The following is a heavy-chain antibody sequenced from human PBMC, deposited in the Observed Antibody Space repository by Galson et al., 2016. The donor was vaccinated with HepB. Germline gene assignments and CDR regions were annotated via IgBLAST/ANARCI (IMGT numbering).Heavy chain of an antibody. V-gene: IGHV5-51*01. CDR1: GYKFTNYW. Sequence: QSGAEVKKAGESLKISCKGSGYKFTNYWIAWVRQMPGKGLEWMGIIYPDDSDTNYSPAFQGQVTISADKSINTAFLHWRNLKASDTAKYFCARSQSSSWYLQGVYWGQGTLVTVSS. D-gene: IGHD6-13*01. J-gene: IGHJ4*02. CDR2: IYPDDSDT. CDR3: ARSQSSSWYLQGVY.